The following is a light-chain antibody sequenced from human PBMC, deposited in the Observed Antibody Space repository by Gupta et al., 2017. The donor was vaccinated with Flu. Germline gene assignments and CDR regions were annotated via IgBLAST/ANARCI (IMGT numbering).Light chain of an antibody. CDR2: HNN. J-gene: IGLJ3*02. Sequence: QSLLTPPPSASGTPGQRVTISCSGSSSNIGSNTVNWYHQLPATEPNLLMYHNNTRPSGVLARCFSAKAATKASPVTIGLQSEEEADYYYADSDASLNGCVFGGGTKLTVL. V-gene: IGLV1-44*01. CDR1: SSNIGSNT. CDR3: ADSDASLNGCV.